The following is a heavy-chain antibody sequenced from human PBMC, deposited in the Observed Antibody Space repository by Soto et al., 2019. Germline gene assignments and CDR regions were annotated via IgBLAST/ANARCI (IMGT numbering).Heavy chain of an antibody. CDR2: ISGSGGST. CDR3: AKDYDFWSGPLDY. Sequence: GGSLRLSCAVSGFTFSSYAMSWVRQAPGKGLEWVSAISGSGGSTYYADSVKGRFTISRDNSKNTLYLQMNSLRAEDTAVYYCAKDYDFWSGPLDYWGQGTLVTVSS. J-gene: IGHJ4*02. CDR1: GFTFSSYA. V-gene: IGHV3-23*01. D-gene: IGHD3-3*01.